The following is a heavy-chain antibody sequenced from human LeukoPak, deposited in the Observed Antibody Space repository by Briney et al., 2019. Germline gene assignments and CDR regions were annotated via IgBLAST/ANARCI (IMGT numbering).Heavy chain of an antibody. V-gene: IGHV4-31*03. CDR1: GGSISSGGYY. Sequence: PSETLSLTCTVSGGSISSGGYYWSWIRQHPGKGLEWIGYIYYSGSTYYNPSLKSRVTISVDTSKNQFSLKLSSVTAADTAVYYCARWPRYCSSTSCFIFDYWGQGTLVTVSS. J-gene: IGHJ4*02. CDR3: ARWPRYCSSTSCFIFDY. CDR2: IYYSGST. D-gene: IGHD2-2*01.